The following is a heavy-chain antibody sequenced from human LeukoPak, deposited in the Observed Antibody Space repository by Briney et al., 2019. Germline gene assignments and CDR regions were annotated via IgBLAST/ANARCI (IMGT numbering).Heavy chain of an antibody. CDR2: ISYDGSNK. Sequence: GGSLRLSCAASGFTFSSYAMHWVRQAPGKGLEWVAVISYDGSNKYYADSVKGRFTISRDNSKNTLYLQMNSLRAEDTAVYYCAKDQHGDYYFDYWGQGPLVTVSS. CDR1: GFTFSSYA. V-gene: IGHV3-30*18. J-gene: IGHJ4*02. D-gene: IGHD4-17*01. CDR3: AKDQHGDYYFDY.